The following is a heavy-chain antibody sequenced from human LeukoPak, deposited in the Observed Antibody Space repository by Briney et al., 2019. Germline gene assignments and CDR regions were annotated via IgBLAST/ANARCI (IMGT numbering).Heavy chain of an antibody. Sequence: SETLSLTCTVSGGSISSGDYYWSWIRQPPGKGLEWIGYIYYNGSTYYNPSLKSRVTISVDTSKNQFSLKLSSVTAADTALYYCARHFGVEVPAAIYRNWFDPWGQGTLVTVSS. V-gene: IGHV4-30-4*01. CDR1: GGSISSGDYY. CDR2: IYYNGST. CDR3: ARHFGVEVPAAIYRNWFDP. D-gene: IGHD2-2*02. J-gene: IGHJ5*02.